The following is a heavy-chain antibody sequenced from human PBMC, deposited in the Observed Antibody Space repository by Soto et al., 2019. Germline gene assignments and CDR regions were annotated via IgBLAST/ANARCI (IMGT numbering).Heavy chain of an antibody. V-gene: IGHV1-69*01. CDR3: ARDLATVVNYYYYGMDV. D-gene: IGHD2-15*01. CDR1: GGTFSSYA. J-gene: IGHJ6*02. CDR2: IIPIFGTA. Sequence: QVQLVQSGAEVKKPGSSVKVSCKASGGTFSSYAISWVRQAPGQGLEWMGGIIPIFGTANYAQKFQGRVTITADESTSTAYMELTSLRSEDTAVYYCARDLATVVNYYYYGMDVWGQGTTVTVSS.